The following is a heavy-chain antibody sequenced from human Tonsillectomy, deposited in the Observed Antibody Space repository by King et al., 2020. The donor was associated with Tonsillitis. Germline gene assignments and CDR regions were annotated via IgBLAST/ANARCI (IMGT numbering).Heavy chain of an antibody. J-gene: IGHJ4*02. D-gene: IGHD4-17*01. V-gene: IGHV1-46*01. CDR1: GYTFTSYY. CDR2: INHSGGST. CDR3: ARALSDYGGYALDFDY. Sequence: QLVQSGAEVKKPGASVKVSCKASGYTFTSYYMHWVRQAPGQGLEWMGIINHSGGSTTYPQKFQGRVTMTRDTSTSTVYMELRSLRSEDTAEYYWARALSDYGGYALDFDYWGQGTLVTVSS.